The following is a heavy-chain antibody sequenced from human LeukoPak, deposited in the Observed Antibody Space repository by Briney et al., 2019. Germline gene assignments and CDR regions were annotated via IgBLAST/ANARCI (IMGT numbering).Heavy chain of an antibody. D-gene: IGHD1-7*01. V-gene: IGHV3-48*01. CDR1: GFTFSSYS. Sequence: QSGGSLRLSCAASGFTFSSYSMNWVRQAPGKGLEWVSYISSSSSTIYYADSVKGRFTISRDNAKNSLYLQMNSLRAEDTAVYYCARANWNYALYYYYYMDVWGKGTTVTVSS. J-gene: IGHJ6*03. CDR3: ARANWNYALYYYYYMDV. CDR2: ISSSSSTI.